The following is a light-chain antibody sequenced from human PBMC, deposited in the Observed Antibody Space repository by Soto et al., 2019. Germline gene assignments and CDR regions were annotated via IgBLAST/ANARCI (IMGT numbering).Light chain of an antibody. CDR1: QSVSSSY. Sequence: EIVLTQSPGTLSLSPGERATLSCRASQSVSSSYLAWYQQKPGQAPRLLIYGASSRATGIPDRFSGSGSGPDFTLTISRLEREDFAVYYCQQYGSSPWTSGQGAKVEIK. V-gene: IGKV3-20*01. J-gene: IGKJ1*01. CDR3: QQYGSSPWT. CDR2: GAS.